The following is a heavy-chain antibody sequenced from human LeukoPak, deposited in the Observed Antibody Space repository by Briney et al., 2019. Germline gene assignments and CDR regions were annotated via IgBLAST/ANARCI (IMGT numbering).Heavy chain of an antibody. CDR1: EFTFSNYW. CDR3: ARDCPRGSCQSTRAFDI. V-gene: IGHV3-7*01. J-gene: IGHJ3*02. D-gene: IGHD2-15*01. CDR2: IKRDGSEK. Sequence: PGGSLRLSCEASEFTFSNYWMSWVRQAPGKGLEWVANIKRDGSEKYYVGSVERRFTISRDNAKNSLYLQMNSLRAEDTAVYYCARDCPRGSCQSTRAFDIWGQGTVVTVSS.